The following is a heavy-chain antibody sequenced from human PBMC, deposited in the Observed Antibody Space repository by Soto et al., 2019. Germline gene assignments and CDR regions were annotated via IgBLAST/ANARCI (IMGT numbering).Heavy chain of an antibody. D-gene: IGHD3-22*01. CDR2: ISANIIST. Sequence: GGSLRLSCAASGFNFNSHAMTWVRQAPGKGLEWVSTISANIISTYYADSVKGRFTISRDNAKNTLYLQMSSLRAEDTAVYYCARSGYYDSSGYPIPFDYWGQGTLVTVSS. CDR1: GFNFNSHA. J-gene: IGHJ4*02. CDR3: ARSGYYDSSGYPIPFDY. V-gene: IGHV3-23*01.